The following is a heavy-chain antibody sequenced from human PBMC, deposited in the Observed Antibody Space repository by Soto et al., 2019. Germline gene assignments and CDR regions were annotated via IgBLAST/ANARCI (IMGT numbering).Heavy chain of an antibody. CDR2: IWYDGSNK. CDR3: ASSIN. V-gene: IGHV3-33*01. J-gene: IGHJ4*02. Sequence: QVHLVESGGGVVQPGRSLRLSCAASGFPFSSYGMHWVRQAPGKGLDWVAVIWYDGSNKDYADSVKGRFTISRDNSKNTLFLQMNNLRVDDTAVYYSASSINWGQGTLVTVSS. CDR1: GFPFSSYG.